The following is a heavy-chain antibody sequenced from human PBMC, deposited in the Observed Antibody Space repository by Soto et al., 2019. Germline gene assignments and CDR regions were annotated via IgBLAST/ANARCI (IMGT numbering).Heavy chain of an antibody. CDR2: IDAGNGNT. Sequence: QVQLVQSGAEVKKPGASVKVSCKASGYTFTRNAIHWVRQAPGQRLEWIGKIDAGNGNTKYSEKFQGRVTITRDTSASAAYMELSTLRSEDTSIYFCAGSETDYSRVDYWGQGTLVTVSS. J-gene: IGHJ4*02. CDR3: AGSETDYSRVDY. D-gene: IGHD3-9*01. CDR1: GYTFTRNA. V-gene: IGHV1-3*01.